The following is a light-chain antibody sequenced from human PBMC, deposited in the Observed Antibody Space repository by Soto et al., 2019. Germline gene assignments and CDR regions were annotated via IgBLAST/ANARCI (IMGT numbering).Light chain of an antibody. CDR2: GAS. CDR3: QQSYSSSWT. J-gene: IGKJ1*01. Sequence: DIQMTQPPSSLSASVGDRVTINCRASQSISNYLNWYQHKPGKAPKVLIYGASNLQSGVPSRFSGGGSGTEFTLTISSLKREDFATYFCQQSYSSSWTFGPGTKVEI. V-gene: IGKV1-39*01. CDR1: QSISNY.